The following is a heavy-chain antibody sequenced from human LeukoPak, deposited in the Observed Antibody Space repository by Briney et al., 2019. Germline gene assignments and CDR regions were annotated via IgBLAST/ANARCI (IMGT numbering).Heavy chain of an antibody. D-gene: IGHD3-22*01. Sequence: ASVKVSCKASGYTFTDYYMHWVRQAPGQGLEWMGWINPHSCCTDHAQKFQGRVTMTRDTSISTAYMELSRLRSEDTAVYYCASYYYDSSGYYYVTEFYFDYWGQGTLVTVSS. CDR1: GYTFTDYY. CDR2: INPHSCCT. CDR3: ASYYYDSSGYYYVTEFYFDY. V-gene: IGHV1-2*02. J-gene: IGHJ4*02.